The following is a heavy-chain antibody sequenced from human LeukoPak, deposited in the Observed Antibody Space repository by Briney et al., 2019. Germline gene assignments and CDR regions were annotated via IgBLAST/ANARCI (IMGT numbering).Heavy chain of an antibody. D-gene: IGHD3-3*01. J-gene: IGHJ4*02. CDR2: IYYSGST. CDR3: ARVIVYDFWSGYHPVFDY. Sequence: PSETLSLTCTVSGGSISSGGYYWSWIRQHPGKGLEWIGYIYYSGSTYYNPSLKSRVTISVDTSKNQFSLKLSSVTAADTAVYYCARVIVYDFWSGYHPVFDYWGQRTLVTVSS. V-gene: IGHV4-31*03. CDR1: GGSISSGGYY.